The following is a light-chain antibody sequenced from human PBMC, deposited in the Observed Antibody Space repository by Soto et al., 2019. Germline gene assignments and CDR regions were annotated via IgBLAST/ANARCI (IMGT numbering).Light chain of an antibody. J-gene: IGLJ2*01. CDR1: SSNIGNNY. Sequence: QSVLTQPPSVSAAPGQKVTISCSGSSSNIGNNYVSWYQQLPGTAPKLLIYDNNKRPSGIPDRFSGSKSGTSATLGITGLQTGDEADYHCGTWDSSLSADVVFGGGTKLTVL. CDR3: GTWDSSLSADVV. V-gene: IGLV1-51*01. CDR2: DNN.